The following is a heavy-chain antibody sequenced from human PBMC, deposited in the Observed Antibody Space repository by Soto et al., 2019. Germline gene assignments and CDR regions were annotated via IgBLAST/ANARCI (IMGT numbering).Heavy chain of an antibody. CDR1: GFTFDDYA. CDR3: AKSSGGACCSYYMDV. V-gene: IGHV3-9*01. J-gene: IGHJ6*03. CDR2: INWNSGNI. Sequence: EVQLVESGGGLVQPGRSLRLSCAASGFTFDDYAMHWVRQAPGKGLVWVSGINWNSGNIGYADSVKGRFTISRDNAKNSLYLQMNSLRAEDTALYYCAKSSGGACCSYYMDVWGKGTTVTVSS. D-gene: IGHD2-21*01.